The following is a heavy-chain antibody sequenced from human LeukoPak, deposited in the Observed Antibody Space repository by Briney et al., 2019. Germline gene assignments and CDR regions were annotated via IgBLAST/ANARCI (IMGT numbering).Heavy chain of an antibody. D-gene: IGHD3-10*01. CDR1: GFTFSSYS. CDR2: ISSSSSYI. CDR3: ARGVDYYGSGSYYEPTPLSDY. V-gene: IGHV3-21*01. Sequence: GGSLRLSCAASGFTFSSYSMNWVRQAPGKGLECVSSISSSSSYIYYADSVKGRFTISRDNAKNSLYLQMNSLRAEDTAVYYCARGVDYYGSGSYYEPTPLSDYWGQGTLVTVSS. J-gene: IGHJ4*02.